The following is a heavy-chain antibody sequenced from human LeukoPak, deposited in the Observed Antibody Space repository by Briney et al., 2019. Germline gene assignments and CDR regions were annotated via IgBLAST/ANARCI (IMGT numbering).Heavy chain of an antibody. D-gene: IGHD2-2*01. Sequence: PGGSLRLSCAASGFTFSNAWMSWVRQAPGKGLEWVGRIKSKTDGGTTDYAAPVKGRFTISRDDSKNTLYLQMNSLKTEDTAVYYCTTIRGYCSGTSCYALDYWGQGTLVTVSS. CDR1: GFTFSNAW. J-gene: IGHJ4*02. CDR3: TTIRGYCSGTSCYALDY. V-gene: IGHV3-15*01. CDR2: IKSKTDGGTT.